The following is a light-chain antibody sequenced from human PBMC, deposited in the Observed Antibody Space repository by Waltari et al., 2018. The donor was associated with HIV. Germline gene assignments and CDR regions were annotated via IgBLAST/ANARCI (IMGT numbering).Light chain of an antibody. Sequence: EIVMTQSPVTLSVSPGERVTLACRASQSVSNNLAWYQQIPGQAPRLLIYGASIRATAIPARFSGSWSGTEFTLTISSLQSEDFAVYYCQHYKKWPPITFGQGPRLEIK. CDR3: QHYKKWPPIT. V-gene: IGKV3-15*01. CDR2: GAS. CDR1: QSVSNN. J-gene: IGKJ5*01.